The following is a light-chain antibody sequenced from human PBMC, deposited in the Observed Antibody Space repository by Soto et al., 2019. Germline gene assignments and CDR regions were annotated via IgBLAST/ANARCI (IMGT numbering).Light chain of an antibody. CDR1: SSDVGGYDF. CDR2: DVT. Sequence: QSALAQPPSVSGSPGQSVTLSCTGTSSDVGGYDFVSWYQQYPGKAPKLIIFDVTERTSGVPDRFSGSKSGNSASLTISGLQAEDEADYYCSSYAGSYILGVFGGGTKLTVL. J-gene: IGLJ3*02. CDR3: SSYAGSYILGV. V-gene: IGLV2-11*01.